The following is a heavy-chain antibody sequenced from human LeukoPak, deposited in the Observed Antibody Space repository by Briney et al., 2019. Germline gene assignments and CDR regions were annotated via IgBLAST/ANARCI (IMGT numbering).Heavy chain of an antibody. D-gene: IGHD1-26*01. CDR1: GFTFSSYS. V-gene: IGHV3-21*01. Sequence: TGGSLRLSCAASGFTFSSYSMNWVRQAPGKGLEWVSSISSSSSYIYYADSVKGRFTISRDNAKNSLYLQMNSLRAEDTAVYYCARGDSGSYSDWYFDLWGRGTLVTVSS. CDR3: ARGDSGSYSDWYFDL. CDR2: ISSSSSYI. J-gene: IGHJ2*01.